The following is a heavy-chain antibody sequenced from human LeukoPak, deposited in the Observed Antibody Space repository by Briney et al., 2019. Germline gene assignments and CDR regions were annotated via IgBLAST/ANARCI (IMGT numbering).Heavy chain of an antibody. CDR1: GASISSYF. CDR2: VYHSGST. CDR3: ARHGTISSESYFDY. V-gene: IGHV4-59*08. J-gene: IGHJ4*02. Sequence: SETLSLTCTVSGASISSYFWSWIRQPPGEGLEWVGYVYHSGSTNYNPSLKSRVTGFVDTSKNQVSLRLSSVTAADTAVYYCARHGTISSESYFDYWGQGALVTVSS. D-gene: IGHD1-14*01.